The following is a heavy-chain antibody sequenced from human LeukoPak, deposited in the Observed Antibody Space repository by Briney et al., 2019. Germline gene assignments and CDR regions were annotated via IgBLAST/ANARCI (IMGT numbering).Heavy chain of an antibody. V-gene: IGHV1-69*04. J-gene: IGHJ4*02. Sequence: SVTVSCKASGGTFSSYAISWVRQAPGQGLEWMGRIIPILGIANYAQKFQGRVTITADKSTSTAYMELSSLRSEDTAVYYCARGVGHYYDSSGYSYYFDYWGQGTLVTVSS. CDR2: IIPILGIA. D-gene: IGHD3-22*01. CDR3: ARGVGHYYDSSGYSYYFDY. CDR1: GGTFSSYA.